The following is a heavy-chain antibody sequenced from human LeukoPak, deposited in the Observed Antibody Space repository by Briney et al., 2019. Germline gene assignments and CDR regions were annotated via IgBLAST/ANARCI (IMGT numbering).Heavy chain of an antibody. CDR3: ARHYSLTGGRLSEYWFDP. Sequence: SETLSLTCTVSGGSISSSNSYWGWIRQPPGKGLEWIGSIYYSGSTYYNPSLRSRVTISVDTSKNQFSLKLSSVTAADTAVYYCARHYSLTGGRLSEYWFDPWGQGTLVTVSS. CDR1: GGSISSSNSY. J-gene: IGHJ5*02. D-gene: IGHD7-27*01. CDR2: IYYSGST. V-gene: IGHV4-39*01.